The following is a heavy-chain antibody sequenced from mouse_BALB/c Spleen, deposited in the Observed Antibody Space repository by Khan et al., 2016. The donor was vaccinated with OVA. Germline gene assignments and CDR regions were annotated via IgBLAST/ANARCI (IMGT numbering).Heavy chain of an antibody. CDR2: IEPANDKS. CDR1: GFTIKDTH. CDR3: APAGTGDYFDY. V-gene: IGHV14-3*02. Sequence: EVQLQESGAELVKPGASVKLSCTASGFTIKDTHMHWVKQRPEKGLEWMGRIEPANDKSKYDPRFQGKATITADTSSNSAYLHRSSLTTEDTAVYYCAPAGTGDYFDYWGQGTTLTVSS. D-gene: IGHD4-1*01. J-gene: IGHJ2*01.